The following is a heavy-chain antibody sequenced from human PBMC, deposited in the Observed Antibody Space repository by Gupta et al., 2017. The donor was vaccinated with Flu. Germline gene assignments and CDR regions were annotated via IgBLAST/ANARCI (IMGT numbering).Heavy chain of an antibody. CDR2: IWSNGRNK. D-gene: IGHD6-25*01. J-gene: IGHJ3*02. CDR3: AKESGPFNGFDI. CDR1: YG. Sequence: YGMHWVRQAPGKGLEWVAVIWSNGRNKYYANSVEGRFTFSRDNSKNTLSLQMDNLRAEDTAVYYCAKESGPFNGFDIWGQGTMVTVSS. V-gene: IGHV3-33*03.